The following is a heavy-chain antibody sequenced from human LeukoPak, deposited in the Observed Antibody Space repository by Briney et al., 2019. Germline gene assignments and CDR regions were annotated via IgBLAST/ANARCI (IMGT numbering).Heavy chain of an antibody. J-gene: IGHJ5*02. Sequence: PGASVKVSCLASGYSFTGFSIHWVRQAPGQGLEWMGWINPNTGGTNYAQKFQDRVTMTRDTSISTAYMEMTRLTSDDTAVYYCARDRYPVAPFGVINAWLDPWGQGTPVTVSS. CDR3: ARDRYPVAPFGVINAWLDP. CDR2: INPNTGGT. D-gene: IGHD3-3*01. V-gene: IGHV1-2*02. CDR1: GYSFTGFS.